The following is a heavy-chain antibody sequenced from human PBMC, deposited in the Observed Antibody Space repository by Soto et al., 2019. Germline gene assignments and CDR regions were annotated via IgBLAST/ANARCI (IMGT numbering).Heavy chain of an antibody. V-gene: IGHV1-46*01. CDR1: GYTFTSYY. D-gene: IGHD2-15*01. Sequence: QVQLVQSGAEVKKPGASVKVSCKASGYTFTSYYMHWVRQAPGQGLEWMGIINPSGGSTSYAQKFRGRVPMTGDTSTSTVYMERSSLRSEDPAVYYCARREAATPSDSWGQGPLVTVSS. CDR3: ARREAATPSDS. J-gene: IGHJ4*02. CDR2: INPSGGST.